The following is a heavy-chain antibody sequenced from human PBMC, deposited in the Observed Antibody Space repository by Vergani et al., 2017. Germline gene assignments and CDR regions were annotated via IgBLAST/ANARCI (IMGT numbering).Heavy chain of an antibody. CDR3: ARDQSRGSGSYYIFDY. V-gene: IGHV1-2*02. CDR1: GYTFTGYY. Sequence: QVQLVQSGAEVKKPGASVKVSCKASGYTFTGYYIHWVRQAPGQGREWMGWINPNSGGTNYAQKFQGRVTMTRDTSISTAYMELSRLRSDDTAVYYCARDQSRGSGSYYIFDYWGQGTLVTVSS. D-gene: IGHD3-10*01. J-gene: IGHJ4*02. CDR2: INPNSGGT.